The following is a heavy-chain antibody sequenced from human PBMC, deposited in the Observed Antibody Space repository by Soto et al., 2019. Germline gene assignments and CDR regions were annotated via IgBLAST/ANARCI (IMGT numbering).Heavy chain of an antibody. D-gene: IGHD3-10*01. CDR3: ARDRDGGHNWFDP. CDR2: TYYSGST. J-gene: IGHJ5*02. CDR1: GGSISRYY. Sequence: QVQLQESGPGLVKPSETLSLTCTVSGGSISRYYWSWIRQPPGKGLEWIGYTYYSGSTNYNPSLKSRLTISVDTSKNHFSLKLSSLTAADTAVYYCARDRDGGHNWFDPWGQGTLVAVAS. V-gene: IGHV4-59*01.